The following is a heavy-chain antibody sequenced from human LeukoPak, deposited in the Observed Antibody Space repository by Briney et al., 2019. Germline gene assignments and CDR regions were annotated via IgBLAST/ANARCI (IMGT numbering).Heavy chain of an antibody. D-gene: IGHD3-3*01. V-gene: IGHV3-7*01. CDR3: ARLNWNYADY. Sequence: GGSLRLSCTASGFTLSHNWMTWVRQAPGKGLEWVANIKEDGSEKDYVDSVKGRFTISRDNGKNSLYLQMNSLRGEDTAVYYCARLNWNYADYWGQGTLVTVST. CDR2: IKEDGSEK. CDR1: GFTLSHNW. J-gene: IGHJ4*02.